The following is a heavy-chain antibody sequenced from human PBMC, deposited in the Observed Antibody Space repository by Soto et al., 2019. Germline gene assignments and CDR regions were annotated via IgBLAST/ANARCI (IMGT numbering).Heavy chain of an antibody. CDR3: AIGSDDYGHYWLDY. CDR2: IIPILGIA. J-gene: IGHJ4*02. CDR1: GGTFSSYT. V-gene: IGHV1-69*02. Sequence: QVQLVQSGAEVKKPGSSVKVSCKASGGTFSSYTISWVRQAPGQGLEWMGRIIPILGIANYAQKFQVRVTITAYPSTSPPHLELRSLRSEDTAVYYCAIGSDDYGHYWLDYCRQRTLVTLSS. D-gene: IGHD4-17*01.